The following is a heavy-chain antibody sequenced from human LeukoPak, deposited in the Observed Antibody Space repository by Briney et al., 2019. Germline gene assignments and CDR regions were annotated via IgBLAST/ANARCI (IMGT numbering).Heavy chain of an antibody. CDR2: INHSGST. Sequence: PSETLSLTCAVYVGSFSGYYWSWIRQPPGKGLEWIGEINHSGSTNYNPPLKSRVTISVDTSKNQFSLKLSSVTAAGTAVYYCARRRRGYSSGGYYFDYWGQGALVTVSS. CDR3: ARRRRGYSSGGYYFDY. CDR1: VGSFSGYY. J-gene: IGHJ4*02. D-gene: IGHD5-18*01. V-gene: IGHV4-34*01.